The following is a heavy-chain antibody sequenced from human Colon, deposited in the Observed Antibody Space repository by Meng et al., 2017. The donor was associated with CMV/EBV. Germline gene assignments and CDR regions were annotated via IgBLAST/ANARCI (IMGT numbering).Heavy chain of an antibody. D-gene: IGHD2-15*01. CDR3: ARESREVGRVGYFYSGMDV. V-gene: IGHV4-31*03. CDR1: GDSISSGEHY. CDR2: IYNSGRT. J-gene: IGHJ6*02. Sequence: SETLSLTCTVSGDSISSGEHYWSSIRQHPGKGLEWIWYIYNSGRTYYNPSLKSWVTTAVDTSKNQFSLMLSSVTAADTAVYYCARESREVGRVGYFYSGMDVWGQGTTVTVSS.